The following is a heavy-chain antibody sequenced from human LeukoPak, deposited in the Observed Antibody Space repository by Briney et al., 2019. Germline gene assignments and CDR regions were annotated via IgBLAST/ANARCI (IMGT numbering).Heavy chain of an antibody. CDR2: ISSSGSTI. CDR3: AKDRPTTTMIRESDY. V-gene: IGHV3-48*03. D-gene: IGHD3-10*01. J-gene: IGHJ4*02. CDR1: GFTFSSYE. Sequence: SGGSLRLSCAASGFTFSSYEMNWVRQAPGKGLEWVSYISSSGSTIYYADSVKGRFTISRDNSKNTLYLEMNSLRAEDTAVYYCAKDRPTTTMIRESDYWGQGTLVTVSS.